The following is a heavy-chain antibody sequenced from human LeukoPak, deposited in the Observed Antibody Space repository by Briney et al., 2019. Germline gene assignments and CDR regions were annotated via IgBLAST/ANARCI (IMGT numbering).Heavy chain of an antibody. CDR2: IYYSGST. J-gene: IGHJ5*02. V-gene: IGHV4-59*01. CDR1: GGSISSYC. D-gene: IGHD4-23*01. CDR3: AREAGKGWFDP. Sequence: SETLSLTCTVSGGSISSYCWSWIRQPPGKGLEWIGYIYYSGSTNYNPSLKSRVTISVDTSKNQFSLKLSSVTAADTAVYYCAREAGKGWFDPWGQGTLVTVPS.